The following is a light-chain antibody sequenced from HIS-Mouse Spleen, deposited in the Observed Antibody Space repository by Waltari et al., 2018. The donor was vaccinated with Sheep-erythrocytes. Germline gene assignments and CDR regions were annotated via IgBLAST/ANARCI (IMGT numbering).Light chain of an antibody. CDR2: EGS. CDR3: CSYAGSSTPWV. V-gene: IGLV2-23*01. CDR1: SSAVGSYTL. Sequence: QSALTQPASVSGSPGQSLTISCPGTSSAVGSYTLFTWYQQHPGKAPKLMIYEGSKRPSGVSNRFSGSKSGNTASLTISGLQAEDEADYYCCSYAGSSTPWVFGGGTKLTVL. J-gene: IGLJ3*02.